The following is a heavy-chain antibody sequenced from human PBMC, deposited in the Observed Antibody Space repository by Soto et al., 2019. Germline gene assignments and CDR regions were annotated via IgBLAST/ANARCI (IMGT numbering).Heavy chain of an antibody. V-gene: IGHV1-18*04. J-gene: IGHJ4*02. CDR1: GYTFTSYG. D-gene: IGHD2-2*01. CDR3: ARGGIVVVPAAGSSWDTNFDY. Sequence: QVQLVQSGAEVKKPGASVKVSCKASGYTFTSYGSSWVRQAPGQGLEWMGWISAYNGNTNYAQKLQGRVTMTTDTSTSTAYMELRSLRSDDTAVYYCARGGIVVVPAAGSSWDTNFDYWGQGTLVTVSS. CDR2: ISAYNGNT.